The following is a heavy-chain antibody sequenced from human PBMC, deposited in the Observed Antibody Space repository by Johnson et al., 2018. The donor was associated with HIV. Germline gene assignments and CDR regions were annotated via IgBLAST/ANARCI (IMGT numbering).Heavy chain of an antibody. D-gene: IGHD3-10*01. CDR3: AKFEGFITVNRVVGDAFDI. CDR1: GFSFGDCY. Sequence: QVQLVESGGGLVKPGGSLRLSCVASGFSFGDCYMSWIRQAPGKGLEWISDINTSGPTVHYSDSVKGRFAISRDNGKNSLYLQMSSLRAEDTAVYFCAKFEGFITVNRVVGDAFDIWGQGTMVSVSS. J-gene: IGHJ3*02. V-gene: IGHV3-11*04. CDR2: INTSGPTV.